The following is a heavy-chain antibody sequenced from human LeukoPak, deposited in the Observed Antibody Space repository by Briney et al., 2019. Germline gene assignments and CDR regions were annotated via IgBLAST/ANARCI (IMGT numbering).Heavy chain of an antibody. J-gene: IGHJ4*02. CDR3: VRRAAYYDSSGYLAPDYYFDL. CDR1: GFTFNGHS. Sequence: GGSLRLSCAASGFTFNGHSMHWVRQAPGKGLEWLAHISYDGSNTFFADSVKGRFTISRDNSRYTVYLQMNSLRREDTAFYYCVRRAAYYDSSGYLAPDYYFDLWGQGTLVTVSS. D-gene: IGHD3-22*01. CDR2: ISYDGSNT. V-gene: IGHV3-30*04.